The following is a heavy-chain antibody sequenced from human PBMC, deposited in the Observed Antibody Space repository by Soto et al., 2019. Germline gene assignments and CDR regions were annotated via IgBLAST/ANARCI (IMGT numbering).Heavy chain of an antibody. Sequence: EVQLVESGGGLVQPGGSLRLSCAASGFTFSSYEMNWVRQAPGKGLEWVSYISSSGSTIYYADSVKGRFTISRDNAKNSLYLQMNSLRAEDTAVYYCAMGYDFWSGYLYYYYGMDVWGQGTTVTVSS. CDR2: ISSSGSTI. D-gene: IGHD3-3*01. V-gene: IGHV3-48*03. J-gene: IGHJ6*02. CDR3: AMGYDFWSGYLYYYYGMDV. CDR1: GFTFSSYE.